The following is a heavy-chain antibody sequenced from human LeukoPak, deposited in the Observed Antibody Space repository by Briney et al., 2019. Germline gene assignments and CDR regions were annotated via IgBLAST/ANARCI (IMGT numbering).Heavy chain of an antibody. D-gene: IGHD5-18*01. V-gene: IGHV3-74*01. J-gene: IGHJ4*02. Sequence: PGGSLRLSCAASEFTLSGYWMHWVRQAPGKGLVWVSRISPDGSTTNYADSVRGRFTISRDNAKNTLYLQMSSLRADDTAVYYCARASANNYGRFDYWGQGTLVTVSS. CDR2: ISPDGSTT. CDR3: ARASANNYGRFDY. CDR1: EFTLSGYW.